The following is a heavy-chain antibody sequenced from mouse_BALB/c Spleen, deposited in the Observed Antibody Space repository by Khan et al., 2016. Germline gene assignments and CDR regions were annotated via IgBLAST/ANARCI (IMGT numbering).Heavy chain of an antibody. CDR2: INTNTGEP. V-gene: IGHV9-3*02. Sequence: QIQLVQSGPELKKPGETVKVSCKAAEYTFTNYGMNWVKQAPGKGLKWMGWINTNTGEPTYAEEFKGRFAFSLEASASTAYLQINNRKNEDSATYCGARMGDYPYYAMDYWGQGTSVTGSS. CDR1: EYTFTNYG. CDR3: ARMGDYPYYAMDY. J-gene: IGHJ4*01. D-gene: IGHD2-13*01.